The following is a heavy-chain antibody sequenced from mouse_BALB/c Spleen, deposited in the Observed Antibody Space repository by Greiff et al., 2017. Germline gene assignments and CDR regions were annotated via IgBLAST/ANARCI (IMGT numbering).Heavy chain of an antibody. CDR2: INSNGGST. D-gene: IGHD2-14*01. CDR3: ARVCRYGVEWYFDV. CDR1: GFTFSSYG. V-gene: IGHV5-6-3*01. J-gene: IGHJ1*01. Sequence: EVQRVESGGGLVQPGGSLKLSCAASGFTFSSYGMSWVRQTPDKRLELVATINSNGGSTYYPDSVKGRFTISRDNAKNTLYLQMSSLKSEDTAMYYCARVCRYGVEWYFDVWGAGTTVTVSA.